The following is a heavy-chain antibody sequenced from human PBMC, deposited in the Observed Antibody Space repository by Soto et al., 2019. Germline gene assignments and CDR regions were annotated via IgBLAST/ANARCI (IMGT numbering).Heavy chain of an antibody. CDR3: ALCMDAENYPH. CDR2: IYWDDDK. CDR1: GFSLTTNGVG. Sequence: QITLKESGPTLVTPTQTLTLTCTFSGFSLTTNGVGVAWIRQPPGKAPEWLAAIYWDDDKRYRPSLKSRLTITKDTSENRVVLRMTNMDPIDTGTYYCALCMDAENYPHWGQGTLVTVSS. D-gene: IGHD3-10*01. V-gene: IGHV2-5*02. J-gene: IGHJ4*02.